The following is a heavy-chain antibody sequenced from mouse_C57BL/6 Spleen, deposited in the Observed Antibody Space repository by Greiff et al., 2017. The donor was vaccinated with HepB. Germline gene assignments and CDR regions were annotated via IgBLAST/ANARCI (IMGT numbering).Heavy chain of an antibody. V-gene: IGHV1-26*01. D-gene: IGHD1-1*01. J-gene: IGHJ1*03. CDR2: INPNNGGT. CDR1: GYTFTDYY. CDR3: ASSTTRYFDV. Sequence: EVQLQQSGPELVKPGASVKISCKASGYTFTDYYMNWVKQSHGKSLEWIGDINPNNGGTSYNQKFKGKATLTVDKSSSTAYMELRSLTSADSAVYYCASSTTRYFDVWGTGTTVTVSS.